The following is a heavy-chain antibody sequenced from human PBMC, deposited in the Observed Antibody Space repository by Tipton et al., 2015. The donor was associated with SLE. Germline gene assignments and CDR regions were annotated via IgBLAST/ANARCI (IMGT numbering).Heavy chain of an antibody. Sequence: LSLTCTVSGGSISSYYWSWIRQPPGKGLEWIGYIYYSGSTNYNPSLKSRVTISVDTSKNQFSLKLSSVTAADTAVYYCARDQGRIAAAGGWFDPWGQGTLVTVSS. J-gene: IGHJ5*02. CDR2: IYYSGST. V-gene: IGHV4-59*12. CDR3: ARDQGRIAAAGGWFDP. D-gene: IGHD6-13*01. CDR1: GGSISSYY.